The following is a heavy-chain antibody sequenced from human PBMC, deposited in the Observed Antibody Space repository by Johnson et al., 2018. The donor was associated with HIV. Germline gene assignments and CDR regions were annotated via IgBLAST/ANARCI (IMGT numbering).Heavy chain of an antibody. CDR3: AIERITISWGAFDI. Sequence: QVQLVESGGGVVQPGRSLRLSCEASGFIFSNYAMQWVRQAPGKGLKWVAVMSYDGSNKNYADSVKGRFTISRDNSKNTLYLQMNSLRAEDTAVYYCAIERITISWGAFDIWGQGTMVTVSS. D-gene: IGHD3-9*01. CDR1: GFIFSNYA. CDR2: MSYDGSNK. J-gene: IGHJ3*02. V-gene: IGHV3-30*04.